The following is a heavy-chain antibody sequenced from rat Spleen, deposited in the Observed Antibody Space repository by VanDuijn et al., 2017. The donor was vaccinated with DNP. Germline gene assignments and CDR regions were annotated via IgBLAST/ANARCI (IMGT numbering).Heavy chain of an antibody. Sequence: QVQLKESGPGLVQPSQTLSLTCTVSGFSLTSYTVSWVRQPPGKGLEWMGRIRANEITDYNSALKSRLSISRDTSKSQVFLKMNSLQTEDTAMYFCALITTLFDYWGQGVMVTVSS. CDR1: GFSLTSYT. J-gene: IGHJ2*01. V-gene: IGHV2-15*01. CDR2: IRANEIT. CDR3: ALITTLFDY. D-gene: IGHD1-10*01.